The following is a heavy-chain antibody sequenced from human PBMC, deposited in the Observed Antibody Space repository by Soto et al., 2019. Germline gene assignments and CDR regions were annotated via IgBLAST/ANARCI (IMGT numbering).Heavy chain of an antibody. V-gene: IGHV1-18*01. CDR2: VSAYNGNA. CDR3: ARQNYYSGMDV. CDR1: GYTFTSYF. J-gene: IGHJ6*02. Sequence: ASVKVSCKASGYTFTSYFITWVRQAPGQGLEWMGWVSAYNGNANYAQTLYGRVTMTTDTSTSTAYMELRSLRFDDTAVYYCARQNYYSGMDVWGQGTTVTVS.